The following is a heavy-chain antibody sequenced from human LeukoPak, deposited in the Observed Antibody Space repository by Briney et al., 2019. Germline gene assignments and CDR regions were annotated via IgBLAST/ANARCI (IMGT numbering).Heavy chain of an antibody. D-gene: IGHD3-22*01. CDR1: GFSVSTSGMG. CDR2: IYWDDDN. CDR3: AHVAKFDFDSSGYSLGYFDY. J-gene: IGHJ4*02. V-gene: IGHV2-5*02. Sequence: SGPTLVKPTQMLTLTCAFSGFSVSTSGMGVGWIRQPPGKALEWLALIYWDDDNRYNPSLKNRLSITKDTPKNLVVLTMTNMDPVDSARYYCAHVAKFDFDSSGYSLGYFDYWGQGTLVTVSS.